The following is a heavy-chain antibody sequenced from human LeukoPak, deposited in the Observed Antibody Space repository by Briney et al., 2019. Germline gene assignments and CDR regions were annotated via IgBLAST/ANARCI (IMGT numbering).Heavy chain of an antibody. CDR3: ARERGWFGSYYTPTTLPRFDP. V-gene: IGHV4-59*12. Sequence: SETLSLTCTVSGGSISSYYWSWIRQPPGKGLEWIGYIYYSGSTNYNPSLKSRVTISVDTSKNQFSLKLSSVTAADTAGYYCARERGWFGSYYTPTTLPRFDPWGQGTLVTVSS. CDR1: GGSISSYY. CDR2: IYYSGST. D-gene: IGHD3-10*01. J-gene: IGHJ5*02.